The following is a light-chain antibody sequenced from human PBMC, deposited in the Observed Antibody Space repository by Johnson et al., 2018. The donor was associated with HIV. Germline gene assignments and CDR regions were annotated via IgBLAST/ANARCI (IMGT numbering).Light chain of an antibody. Sequence: QSVLTQPPSVSAAPGQKVTISCSGSSSNIGNNYVSWYQQLPGTAPKLLISEKNQRPSGIPDRLSDSKSGTSATLAITGLWPEDEGDYYCLGCETGPRPYVFGTGTKVPVL. CDR3: LGCETGPRPYV. CDR2: EKN. CDR1: SSNIGNNY. J-gene: IGLJ1*01. V-gene: IGLV1-41*01.